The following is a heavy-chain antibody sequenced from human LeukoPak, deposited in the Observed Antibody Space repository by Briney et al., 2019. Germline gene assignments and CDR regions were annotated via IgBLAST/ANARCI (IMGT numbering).Heavy chain of an antibody. CDR2: IRYDGSNK. Sequence: GGSLRLSCAASGFTFSSYGMHWVRQAPGKGLEWVAFIRYDGSNKYYADSVKGRFTISRDNSKNTLYLQMNSLRSEDTAVYYCARGVDCSGGSCYWGPTRHAEYFQHWGQGTLVTVSS. D-gene: IGHD2-15*01. V-gene: IGHV3-30*02. CDR3: ARGVDCSGGSCYWGPTRHAEYFQH. CDR1: GFTFSSYG. J-gene: IGHJ1*01.